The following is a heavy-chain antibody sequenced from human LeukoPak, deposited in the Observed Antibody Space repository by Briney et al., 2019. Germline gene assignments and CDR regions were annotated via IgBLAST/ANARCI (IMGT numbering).Heavy chain of an antibody. CDR3: ARGLRYSSSWYVTH. Sequence: PGGSLRLSCAASGFTFSSYGMHWVRQAPGKGLEWVAVIWYDGSNKYYADSVKGRFTISRDNSKNTLYLQMNSLRAEDTAVYYCARGLRYSSSWYVTHWGKGTLVTVSS. CDR2: IWYDGSNK. J-gene: IGHJ4*02. V-gene: IGHV3-33*01. CDR1: GFTFSSYG. D-gene: IGHD6-13*01.